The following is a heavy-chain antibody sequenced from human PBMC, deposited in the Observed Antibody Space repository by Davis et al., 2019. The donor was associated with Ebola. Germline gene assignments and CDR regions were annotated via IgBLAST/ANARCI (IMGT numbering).Heavy chain of an antibody. CDR1: GFTFSSYA. D-gene: IGHD6-19*01. CDR3: AKIAVAGTWIYYYYGMDV. V-gene: IGHV3-23*01. CDR2: ISGSGGST. J-gene: IGHJ6*04. Sequence: GESLKISCAASGFTFSSYAMSWVRQAPGKGLEWVSTISGSGGSTYYADSVKGRFTISRDNSKNTLYLQMNSLRAEDTAVYYCAKIAVAGTWIYYYYGMDVWGKGTTVTVSS.